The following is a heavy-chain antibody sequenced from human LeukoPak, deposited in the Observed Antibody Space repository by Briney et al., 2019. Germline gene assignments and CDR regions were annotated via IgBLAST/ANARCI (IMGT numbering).Heavy chain of an antibody. D-gene: IGHD3-9*01. CDR3: AKKRDILTGYYDY. V-gene: IGHV3-23*01. Sequence: GRSLRLSCAASGFTFSSYAMSWVRQAPGKGLEWDSAISGSGGSTYYADSVKGRFTISRDNSKNTLYLQMNSLRAEDTAVYYCAKKRDILTGYYDYWGQGTLVTVSS. CDR1: GFTFSSYA. CDR2: ISGSGGST. J-gene: IGHJ4*02.